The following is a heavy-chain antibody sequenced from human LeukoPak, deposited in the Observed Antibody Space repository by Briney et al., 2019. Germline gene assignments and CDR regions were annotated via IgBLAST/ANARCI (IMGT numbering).Heavy chain of an antibody. V-gene: IGHV3-23*01. CDR3: AKGGWRSFFDK. CDR1: GFTFRNFA. Sequence: GGSLRISCAASGFTFRNFAMTWVRQVPGKGLEWVSTIGGSDGTTDYADSVKGRFTISRDNSKNTLYLQFNFLRADDTAVYFCAKGGWRSFFDKWGQGALVTVSS. D-gene: IGHD6-19*01. CDR2: IGGSDGTT. J-gene: IGHJ4*02.